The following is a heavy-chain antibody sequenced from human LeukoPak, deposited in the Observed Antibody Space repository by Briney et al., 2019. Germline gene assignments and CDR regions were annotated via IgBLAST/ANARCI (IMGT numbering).Heavy chain of an antibody. CDR3: ASSPVYSGSWYAIDT. CDR2: IGTAGDT. J-gene: IGHJ5*02. Sequence: GGSLRLSCAASGVIFSNYDMHWVRQAAGKGLEWVSGIGTAGDTYYPGSVKGRFTISRENAKNSLYLHMNSLSAGDTAMYYCASSPVYSGSWYAIDTWGQGTLVTVSS. CDR1: GVIFSNYD. V-gene: IGHV3-13*01. D-gene: IGHD6-13*01.